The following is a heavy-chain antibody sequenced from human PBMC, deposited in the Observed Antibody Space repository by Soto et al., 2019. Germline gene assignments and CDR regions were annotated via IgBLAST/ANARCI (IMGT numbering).Heavy chain of an antibody. D-gene: IGHD3-22*01. V-gene: IGHV4-31*03. J-gene: IGHJ3*01. CDR2: ISYSGST. Sequence: QVQLQESGPGLVKPSQTLSLTCTVSGGSISSGGYYWSWIRQHPGEGLEWIGSISYSGSTYSNPSLKSRVTISIDTSKTQFFLKLTSVTAADTAVYYCGIYFDSSGYPPGALDFWGQGTMVTVSS. CDR1: GGSISSGGYY. CDR3: GIYFDSSGYPPGALDF.